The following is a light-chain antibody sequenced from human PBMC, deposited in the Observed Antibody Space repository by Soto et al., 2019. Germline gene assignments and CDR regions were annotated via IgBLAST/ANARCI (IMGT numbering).Light chain of an antibody. CDR1: QSIGLA. Sequence: EIVLTQSPATLSLSPGERATLSCRASQSIGLAIAWYQHKPGQAPRLLIFDASQRATGIPARFRGSGSGTDFTLTISRLEPEDFAVYYCQQYGSSLGVTFGGGTKVDIK. J-gene: IGKJ4*01. V-gene: IGKV3-20*01. CDR3: QQYGSSLGVT. CDR2: DAS.